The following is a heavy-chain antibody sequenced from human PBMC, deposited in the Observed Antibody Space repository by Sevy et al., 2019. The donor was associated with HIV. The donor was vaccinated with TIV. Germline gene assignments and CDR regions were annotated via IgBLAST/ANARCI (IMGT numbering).Heavy chain of an antibody. CDR3: VKVKWGVGATGGDFDS. D-gene: IGHD1-26*01. CDR1: GLTFYSYA. V-gene: IGHV3-23*01. J-gene: IGHJ4*02. Sequence: GGSLRLSCVASGLTFYSYAMSWVRQAPGKGLEWVSGVSGSGASTFYADSVMGRFTISRDNSKNTLHLQMNSLRAEDTAVYYCVKVKWGVGATGGDFDSWGQGALVTVSS. CDR2: VSGSGAST.